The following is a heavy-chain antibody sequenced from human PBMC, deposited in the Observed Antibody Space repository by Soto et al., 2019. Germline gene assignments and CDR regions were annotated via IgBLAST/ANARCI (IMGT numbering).Heavy chain of an antibody. V-gene: IGHV2-70*11. J-gene: IGHJ4*02. CDR2: IDWDDDK. D-gene: IGHD3-22*01. CDR1: GFSLSTSGMC. CDR3: ARHDGYYDSSGYYDY. Sequence: SGPTLMNPTQTLTLTCTFSGFSLSTSGMCVSWIRQPPGKALEWLARIDWDDDKYYSTSLKTRLTISKDTSKNQVVLTMTNMDPVDTATYYCARHDGYYDSSGYYDYWGQGTLVTVSS.